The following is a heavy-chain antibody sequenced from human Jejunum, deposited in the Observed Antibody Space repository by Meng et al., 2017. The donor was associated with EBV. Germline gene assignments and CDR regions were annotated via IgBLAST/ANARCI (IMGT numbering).Heavy chain of an antibody. CDR3: ARSPGSWRLDY. J-gene: IGHJ4*02. Sequence: VALAESGQGLVNPSGTLSLPFAVSCGSISNYFWWNWVRQPPGKGLEWIGEIYHSGLTNYNPSLKSRVTISIDTSKNKFSLNLASVTAADTAVYYCARSPGSWRLDYWGPGTLVTVSS. CDR1: CGSISNYFW. CDR2: IYHSGLT. V-gene: IGHV4-4*02. D-gene: IGHD3-10*01.